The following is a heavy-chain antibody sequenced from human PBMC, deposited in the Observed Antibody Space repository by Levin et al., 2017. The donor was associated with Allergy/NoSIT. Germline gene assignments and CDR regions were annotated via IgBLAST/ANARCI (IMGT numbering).Heavy chain of an antibody. CDR2: INHSGST. J-gene: IGHJ6*02. Sequence: SQTLSLTCAVYGGSFSGYYWSWIRQPPGKGLEWIGEINHSGSTNYNPSLKSRVTISVDTSKNQFSLKLSSVTAADTAVYYCARGRCSNTSCYSPSYHYGMDGWGQGTTVTVSS. V-gene: IGHV4-34*01. CDR3: ARGRCSNTSCYSPSYHYGMDG. D-gene: IGHD2-2*01. CDR1: GGSFSGYY.